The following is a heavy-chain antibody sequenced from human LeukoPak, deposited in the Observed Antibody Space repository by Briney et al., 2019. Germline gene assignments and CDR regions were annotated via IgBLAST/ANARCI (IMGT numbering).Heavy chain of an antibody. CDR2: IIPIFGTA. CDR1: GGTFSSYA. J-gene: IGHJ4*02. CDR3: ARAILTGYLGFDY. V-gene: IGHV1-69*05. D-gene: IGHD3-9*01. Sequence: ASVKVSCKASGGTFSSYAISWVRQAAGQGLEWMGGIIPIFGTANYAQKFQGRVTITTDESTSTAYMELSSLRSEDTAVYYCARAILTGYLGFDYWGQGTLVTVSS.